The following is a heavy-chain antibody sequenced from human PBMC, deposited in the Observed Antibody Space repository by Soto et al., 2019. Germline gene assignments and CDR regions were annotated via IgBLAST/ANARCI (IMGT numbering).Heavy chain of an antibody. J-gene: IGHJ4*02. CDR2: IYYSGST. V-gene: IGHV4-59*01. CDR1: GGSISSYY. CDR3: ARVIEYQLLFDY. D-gene: IGHD2-2*01. Sequence: SETLSLTCTVSGGSISSYYWSWIRQPPGKGLEWIGYIYYSGSTNYNPSLKSRVTISVDTSKNQFSLKLSSVTAADTAVYYCARVIEYQLLFDYWGQGTLVTVSS.